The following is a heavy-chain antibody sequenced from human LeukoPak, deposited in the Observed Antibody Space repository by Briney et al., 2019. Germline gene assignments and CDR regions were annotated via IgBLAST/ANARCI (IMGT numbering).Heavy chain of an antibody. CDR2: ISWNSGSI. Sequence: PGGSLRLSCAASGFTFDDYAMHWVRQAPGKGLEWVSGISWNSGSIGYADSVKGRFTISRDNAKNSLYLQMNSLRAEDTAVYYCARCRADYDFWSGYYTPHYFDYWGQGTLVTVSS. CDR1: GFTFDDYA. V-gene: IGHV3-9*01. D-gene: IGHD3-3*01. CDR3: ARCRADYDFWSGYYTPHYFDY. J-gene: IGHJ4*02.